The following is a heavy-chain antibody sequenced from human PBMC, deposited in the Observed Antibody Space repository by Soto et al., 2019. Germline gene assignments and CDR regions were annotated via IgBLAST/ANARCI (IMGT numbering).Heavy chain of an antibody. CDR3: ARVRVVVGATIDS. Sequence: GESLKISCKGSGYSFTTYWIGWVRQMPGKGLEWMGIIYPGDSDTRYSPSFQGRVTMTTDTSTSTVFMELRSLRFDDTAVYYCARVRVVVGATIDSWGQGTLVTVSS. V-gene: IGHV5-51*01. CDR1: GYSFTTYW. CDR2: IYPGDSDT. J-gene: IGHJ4*02. D-gene: IGHD2-15*01.